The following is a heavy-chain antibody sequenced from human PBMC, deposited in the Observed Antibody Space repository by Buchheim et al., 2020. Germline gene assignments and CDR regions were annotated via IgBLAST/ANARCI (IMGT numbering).Heavy chain of an antibody. CDR3: ARKRPYFYDSSGYYAYYFDY. V-gene: IGHV4-4*02. Sequence: QVQLQESGPGLVKPSGTLSLTCAVSGDSIGRNNWWGWVRQTPGKGLEWIGETFHNGSANYNPSLKRRVSISAEQSKNQFSLKLSSVTAADTAVYYCARKRPYFYDSSGYYAYYFDYWGQGTL. J-gene: IGHJ4*02. CDR2: TFHNGSA. CDR1: GDSIGRNNW. D-gene: IGHD3-22*01.